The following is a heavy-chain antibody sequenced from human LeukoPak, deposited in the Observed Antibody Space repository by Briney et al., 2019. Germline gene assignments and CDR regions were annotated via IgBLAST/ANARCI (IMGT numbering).Heavy chain of an antibody. V-gene: IGHV1-8*01. CDR1: GYSFNMYE. Sequence: ASVKVSCKTSGYSFNMYEINWVRQATGQGLEWMGWVNPNSGDTDYAQKFQGRLTVTRNTSISTAYMELSGLRLEDTAVYYCSRGPRFDPWGQGTQVTVSS. CDR2: VNPNSGDT. CDR3: SRGPRFDP. J-gene: IGHJ5*02.